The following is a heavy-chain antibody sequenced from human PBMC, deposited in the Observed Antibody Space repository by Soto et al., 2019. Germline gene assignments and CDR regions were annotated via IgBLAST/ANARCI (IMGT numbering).Heavy chain of an antibody. J-gene: IGHJ4*02. V-gene: IGHV3-74*01. CDR1: GFTFSSYW. CDR3: ARVPTMGELSPYYFDY. D-gene: IGHD3-16*02. Sequence: VQLVESGGGLVQPGGSLRLSCAASGFTFSSYWMHWVRQAPGKGLVWVSRINSDGSSTSYADSVKGRFTISRDNAKNTLYLQMNSLRAEDTAVYYCARVPTMGELSPYYFDYWGQGTLVTVSS. CDR2: INSDGSST.